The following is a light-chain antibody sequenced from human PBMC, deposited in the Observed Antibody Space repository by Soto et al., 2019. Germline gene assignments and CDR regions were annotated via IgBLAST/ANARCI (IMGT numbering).Light chain of an antibody. CDR3: QQYKNWPKT. CDR1: QSVDNY. V-gene: IGKV3-15*01. CDR2: GGS. Sequence: EIGMTQSPVTLSVSPGERVTLSCRASQSVDNYLAWHQQKPGQAPRLLIYGGSTRATGIPGRFSGSGSGTEFTLTISSLQSEDFAVYYCQQYKNWPKTFGQGTKVEIK. J-gene: IGKJ1*01.